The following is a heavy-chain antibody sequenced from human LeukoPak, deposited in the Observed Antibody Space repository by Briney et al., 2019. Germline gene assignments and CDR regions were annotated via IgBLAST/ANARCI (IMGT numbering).Heavy chain of an antibody. V-gene: IGHV4-39*07. CDR2: IYYSGST. J-gene: IGHJ4*02. CDR1: GGSISSSSYY. D-gene: IGHD6-13*01. CDR3: ARGRSAYSSSWYMYFDY. Sequence: NPSETLSLTCTVSGGSISSSSYYWGWIRQPPGKGLEWIGSIYYSGSTNYNPSLKSRVTISVDTSKNQFSLKLSSVTAADTAVYYCARGRSAYSSSWYMYFDYWGQGTLVTVSS.